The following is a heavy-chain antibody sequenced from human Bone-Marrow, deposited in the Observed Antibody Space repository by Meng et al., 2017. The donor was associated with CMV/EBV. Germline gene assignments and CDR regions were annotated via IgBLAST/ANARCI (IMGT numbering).Heavy chain of an antibody. CDR3: ARYCRSSSCYPYYYYGVDV. CDR2: IYYSGST. D-gene: IGHD2-2*01. CDR1: GGSISSSSYY. Sequence: GSLRLSCTVSGGSISSSSYYWGWIRQPPGKGLEWIGSIYYSGSTYYNPSLKSRVTISVDTSKNQFSLKLSSVTAADTAVYYCARYCRSSSCYPYYYYGVDVWGQGTTVAVSS. J-gene: IGHJ6*02. V-gene: IGHV4-39*07.